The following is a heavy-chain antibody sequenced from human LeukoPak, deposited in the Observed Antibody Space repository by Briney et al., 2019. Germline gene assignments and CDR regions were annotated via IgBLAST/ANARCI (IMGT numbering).Heavy chain of an antibody. V-gene: IGHV3-74*01. CDR1: GFTFSSYW. J-gene: IGHJ4*02. Sequence: PGGSLRLSCAASGFTFSSYWMHWVRQAPGKGPVWVARTNRGGSSTAYADSVKGRFTISKDNAKNTLYLLMNSLRAEDTAVYYCARDSVEWYIFDYWGQGTLVTVSS. CDR2: TNRGGSST. CDR3: ARDSVEWYIFDY. D-gene: IGHD3-3*01.